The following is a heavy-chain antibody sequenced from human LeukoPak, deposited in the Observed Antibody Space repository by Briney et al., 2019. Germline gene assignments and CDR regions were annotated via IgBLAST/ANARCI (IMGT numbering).Heavy chain of an antibody. CDR3: TAIRPPY. J-gene: IGHJ4*02. V-gene: IGHV3-74*01. CDR1: GFTFSTSW. Sequence: GGSLRLSCAASGFTFSTSWMHWVRQAPGKGLVWVARIKSDVRSTDYADSVKGRFTISRDDANNILYLQMNSLRAEDTAVYYCTAIRPPYLGQGPLVTVSS. D-gene: IGHD2-21*02. CDR2: IKSDVRST.